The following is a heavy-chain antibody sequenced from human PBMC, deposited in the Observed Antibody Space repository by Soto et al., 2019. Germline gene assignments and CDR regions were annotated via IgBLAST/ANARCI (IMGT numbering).Heavy chain of an antibody. CDR3: ARMETFGSLNWFDP. D-gene: IGHD3-16*01. J-gene: IGHJ5*02. Sequence: ASVKVSCKASGYSFTKNYVSWVRQATGQGLEWMGWMNPGSGDTGYAQKFQGRVTMTRDISIATAYMELSSLRSDGTAIYYCARMETFGSLNWFDPWGQGTLVTVSS. CDR2: MNPGSGDT. V-gene: IGHV1-8*01. CDR1: GYSFTKNY.